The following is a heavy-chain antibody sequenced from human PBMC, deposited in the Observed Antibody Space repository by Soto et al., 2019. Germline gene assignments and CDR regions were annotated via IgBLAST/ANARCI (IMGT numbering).Heavy chain of an antibody. CDR3: ARVSGSGWYHFDY. CDR2: MYNSGST. CDR1: GFTFSTCS. D-gene: IGHD6-19*01. Sequence: GGSLRLSCEASGFTFSTCSMNWVRQAPGKGLEWVSVMYNSGSTYYADAVKGRFTISRDNSKNTLYLQMNSLRAEDTAVYFCARVSGSGWYHFDYWGQGTLVTVSS. V-gene: IGHV3-66*01. J-gene: IGHJ4*02.